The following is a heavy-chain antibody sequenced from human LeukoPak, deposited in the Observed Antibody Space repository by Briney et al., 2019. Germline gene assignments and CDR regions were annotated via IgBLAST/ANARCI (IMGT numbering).Heavy chain of an antibody. Sequence: KPSETLSLTCSVSGGSISGDGYHWGWIRRPPGKGLEWIGSIHYSGSTCYKTSLKRRVTIAVDTSKNQFSLKLSSVTAADTAVYYCARTSHSGYMVRGVLYYGMDVWGQGTTVTVSS. CDR2: IHYSGST. J-gene: IGHJ6*02. V-gene: IGHV4-39*01. D-gene: IGHD3-10*01. CDR1: GGSISGDGYH. CDR3: ARTSHSGYMVRGVLYYGMDV.